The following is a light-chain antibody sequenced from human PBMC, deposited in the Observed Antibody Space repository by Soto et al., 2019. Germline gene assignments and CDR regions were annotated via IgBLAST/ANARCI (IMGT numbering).Light chain of an antibody. CDR1: QSISSN. CDR2: GAS. V-gene: IGKV3-15*01. CDR3: QQYYNWPYT. Sequence: EIVVTQSPDTLSVSPGERATLSCRASQSISSNLAWYRQKPGQAPRILIYGASTRATGIPARFSGSESGTEFALPISSLQSEDFAVYYCQQYYNWPYTFGQGTKRPIK. J-gene: IGKJ2*01.